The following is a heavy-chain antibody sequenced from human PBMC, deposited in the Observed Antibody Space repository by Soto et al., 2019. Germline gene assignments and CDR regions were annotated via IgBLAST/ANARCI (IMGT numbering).Heavy chain of an antibody. V-gene: IGHV3-48*02. CDR2: ISSSSSTI. CDR3: ARGLTLGGYYYYYGMDV. CDR1: GFTFRRYI. J-gene: IGHJ6*02. D-gene: IGHD2-15*01. Sequence: GGSMSLSSAASGFTFRRYIIHCVRPAPGEGLEWVSYISSSSSTIYYADSVKGRFTISRDNAKNSLYLQMNSLRDEDTAVYYCARGLTLGGYYYYYGMDVWGQGTTVTVS.